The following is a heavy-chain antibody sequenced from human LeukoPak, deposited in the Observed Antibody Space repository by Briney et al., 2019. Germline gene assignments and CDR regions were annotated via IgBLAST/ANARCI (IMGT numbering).Heavy chain of an antibody. J-gene: IGHJ4*02. V-gene: IGHV3-23*01. CDR1: GFTFSSHA. CDR3: AKAIAVAARRGNIDY. Sequence: GGSLRLSCAASGFTFSSHAMNCVRQAPGKGREGVSGISGSGGSTYYAHSVKGRFTISRDNSKNTLYVQMNSLRAEDTAIYYCAKAIAVAARRGNIDYWGQGSLVTVSS. CDR2: ISGSGGST. D-gene: IGHD6-19*01.